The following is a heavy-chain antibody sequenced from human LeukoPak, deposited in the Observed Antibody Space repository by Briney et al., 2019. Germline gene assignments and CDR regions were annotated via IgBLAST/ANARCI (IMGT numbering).Heavy chain of an antibody. CDR2: ISGSGGGT. Sequence: GGSLRLSCAASGFTFSSYAMSWVRQAPGKGLEWVSAISGSGGGTYYADSVKGRFTISRDNSKNTLYLQMNSLRAEGTAVYYCAKLGSSGPNGIDYWGQGTLVTVSS. CDR1: GFTFSSYA. D-gene: IGHD6-19*01. V-gene: IGHV3-23*01. CDR3: AKLGSSGPNGIDY. J-gene: IGHJ4*02.